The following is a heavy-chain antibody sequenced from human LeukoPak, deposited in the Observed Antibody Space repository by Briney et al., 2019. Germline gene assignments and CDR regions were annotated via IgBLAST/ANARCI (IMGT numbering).Heavy chain of an antibody. CDR3: ARDLGATHYYFDY. CDR2: IGSIGDSR. J-gene: IGHJ4*02. V-gene: IGHV3-21*01. CDR1: GFHFNSAA. D-gene: IGHD1-26*01. Sequence: PGGSLRLSCAASGFHFNSAAMTWVRQAPGKGLEWVSLIGSIGDSRYYADSVKGRFTISRDNAKNSLYLQMNSLRAEDTAVYYCARDLGATHYYFDYWGQGTLVTVSS.